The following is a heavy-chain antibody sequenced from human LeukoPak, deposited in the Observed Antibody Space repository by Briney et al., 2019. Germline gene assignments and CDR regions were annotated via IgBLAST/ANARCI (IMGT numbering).Heavy chain of an antibody. CDR3: AKAPNGGGYYCGSGSYLPFDY. CDR2: ISGSGGGT. CDR1: GFTFSSYA. D-gene: IGHD3-10*01. Sequence: PGGSLRLSCAASGFTFSSYAMSWVRQAPGEGLEWVSAISGSGGGTYYADSVKGRFTISRDNSKNTLYLQMNSLRAEDTAVYYCAKAPNGGGYYCGSGSYLPFDYWGQGTLVTVSS. J-gene: IGHJ4*02. V-gene: IGHV3-23*01.